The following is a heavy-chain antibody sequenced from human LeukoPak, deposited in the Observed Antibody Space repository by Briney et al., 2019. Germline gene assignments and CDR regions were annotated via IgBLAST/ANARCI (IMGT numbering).Heavy chain of an antibody. CDR2: IRAYNGNT. V-gene: IGHV1-18*04. D-gene: IGHD3-9*01. Sequence: ASVTVSCKASGYTFTIYGISWVRQAPGQGLEWMGWIRAYNGNTNYAQKLQGRVTMTTDTSTSTAYMELRSLRSDDTAVYYCARSPSDDILTGYYFDYWGQGTRVTVSS. J-gene: IGHJ4*02. CDR3: ARSPSDDILTGYYFDY. CDR1: GYTFTIYG.